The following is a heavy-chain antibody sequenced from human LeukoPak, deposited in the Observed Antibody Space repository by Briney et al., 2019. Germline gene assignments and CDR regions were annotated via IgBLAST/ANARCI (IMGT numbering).Heavy chain of an antibody. J-gene: IGHJ4*02. CDR3: ARASAYSSSSGVNY. CDR2: INHSGST. D-gene: IGHD6-6*01. Sequence: MPSETLSLTCAVYGGSFGGYYWTWIRQPPGKGLEWIGEINHSGSTNYNPSLKSRVTISVDTSKDQFSLRLNSVTAADTAVYYCARASAYSSSSGVNYWDQGTLVTVPS. CDR1: GGSFGGYY. V-gene: IGHV4-34*01.